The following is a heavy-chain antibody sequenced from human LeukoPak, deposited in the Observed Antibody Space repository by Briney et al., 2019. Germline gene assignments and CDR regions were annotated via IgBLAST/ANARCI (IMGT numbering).Heavy chain of an antibody. J-gene: IGHJ4*02. CDR2: ISGSGAST. D-gene: IGHD3-22*01. CDR1: GFTFSRYG. V-gene: IGHV3-23*01. CDR3: AQGPGVPGVDSSGYYSGEFDY. Sequence: GGSLRLSCAASGFTFSRYGMSWVRQAPGKGLEWVSAISGSGASTYYADSVKGRFTISRDNSKNTLYLQMHSLRVEDTALYYCAQGPGVPGVDSSGYYSGEFDYWGQGTLVTVSS.